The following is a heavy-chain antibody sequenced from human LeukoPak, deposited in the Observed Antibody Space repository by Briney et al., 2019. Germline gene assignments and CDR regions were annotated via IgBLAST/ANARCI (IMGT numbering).Heavy chain of an antibody. CDR3: AKDSGLIVLMVYAS. J-gene: IGHJ4*02. D-gene: IGHD2-8*01. Sequence: GGSLRLSCATSGFTFATYAMNWVRQAPGKGLEWVSGFSGSGGNTSYADSVKGRFTISRDNSKNTLYLQMNSLRAEDTAVYYCAKDSGLIVLMVYASWGQGTLVTVSS. V-gene: IGHV3-23*01. CDR2: FSGSGGNT. CDR1: GFTFATYA.